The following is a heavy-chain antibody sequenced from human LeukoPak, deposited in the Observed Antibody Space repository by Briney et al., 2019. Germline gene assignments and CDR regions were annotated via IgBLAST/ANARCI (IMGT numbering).Heavy chain of an antibody. CDR2: ISYSGTT. D-gene: IGHD3-10*01. Sequence: PSETLSLTCTVSGVSLRSYYWSWIRQPPGKGLEWIGYISYSGTTNYNPSLKRRITISVGTSKNQFSLRLSSVTAADTAVYFCARLVVSSGTYNGDYYYYGMDVWGQGTAVTVSS. CDR3: ARLVVSSGTYNGDYYYYGMDV. J-gene: IGHJ6*02. V-gene: IGHV4-59*08. CDR1: GVSLRSYY.